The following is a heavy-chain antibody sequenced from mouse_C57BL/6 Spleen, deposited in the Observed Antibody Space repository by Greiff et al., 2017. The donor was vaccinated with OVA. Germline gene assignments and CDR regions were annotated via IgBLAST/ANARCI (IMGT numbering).Heavy chain of an antibody. V-gene: IGHV1-52*01. CDR3: AIGYGKALDY. D-gene: IGHD2-1*01. CDR2: IDPSDSET. CDR1: GYTFTSYW. J-gene: IGHJ4*01. Sequence: QQSCKASGYTFTSYWMHWVKQRPIQGLEWIGNIDPSDSETHYNQKFKDKATLTVDKSSSTAYMQLSSLTSEDSAVYYCAIGYGKALDYWGQGTSVTVSS.